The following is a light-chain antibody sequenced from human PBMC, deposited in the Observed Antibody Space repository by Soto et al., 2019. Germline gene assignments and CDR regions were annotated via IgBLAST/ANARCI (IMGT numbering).Light chain of an antibody. J-gene: IGKJ1*01. CDR3: QQYGSSPRT. CDR1: QSVSSSH. V-gene: IGKV3-20*01. CDR2: GAS. Sequence: EIVLTQSPGTLSLSPGERATLSCRASQSVSSSHLAGYQQKPGQAPRLLIYGASTRATGIPDRFSGGGSGTDLTLTISRLEPEDLGVYYCQQYGSSPRTFGQGTKVEIK.